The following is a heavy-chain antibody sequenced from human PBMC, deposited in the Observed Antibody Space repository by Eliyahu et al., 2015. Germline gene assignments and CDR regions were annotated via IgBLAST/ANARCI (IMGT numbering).Heavy chain of an antibody. Sequence: QVTLKESGPVLVKPTETLTLTCTVSGFSLSNARMGVSWIRQPPGKALEWLAHIFFNCQKTHSTSLKSRLTISKDTSKSQVVLTMTNMDPVDTATYYCARIQEGATHFDYWGQGTLVTVSS. V-gene: IGHV2-26*01. CDR1: GFSLSNARMG. CDR2: IFFNCQK. J-gene: IGHJ4*02. CDR3: ARIQEGATHFDY. D-gene: IGHD1-26*01.